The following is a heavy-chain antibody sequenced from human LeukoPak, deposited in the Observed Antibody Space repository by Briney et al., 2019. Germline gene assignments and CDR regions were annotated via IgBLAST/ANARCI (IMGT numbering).Heavy chain of an antibody. CDR2: VHYSGST. Sequence: PSETLSLTCTVSGGSISSYYWSWIRQPPGKGLEWIAYVHYSGSTNYNPPLKSRVTISLDTSKNQFSLKLSSVTTADTAVYYCAAEDGGSNWFDPWGQGTLVTVSS. CDR1: GGSISSYY. J-gene: IGHJ5*02. CDR3: AAEDGGSNWFDP. V-gene: IGHV4-59*01. D-gene: IGHD3-16*01.